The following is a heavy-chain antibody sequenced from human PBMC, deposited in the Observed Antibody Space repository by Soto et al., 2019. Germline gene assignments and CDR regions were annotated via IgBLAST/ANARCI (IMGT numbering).Heavy chain of an antibody. Sequence: PGVSLRLSCAASGFSFSSGPRSWVRQAPGKGLEWVSAISGSGGSTYYADSVKGRFTISRDNSKNTLYLQMNSLRAEDTAVYYCAKAGSVTTPKDYYYYYYYMDVWGKGTTVTVSS. CDR1: GFSFSSGP. CDR2: ISGSGGST. D-gene: IGHD4-4*01. V-gene: IGHV3-23*01. J-gene: IGHJ6*03. CDR3: AKAGSVTTPKDYYYYYYYMDV.